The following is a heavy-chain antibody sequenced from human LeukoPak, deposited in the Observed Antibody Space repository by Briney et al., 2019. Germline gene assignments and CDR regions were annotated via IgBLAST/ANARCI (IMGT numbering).Heavy chain of an antibody. J-gene: IGHJ3*02. Sequence: GGSLRLSCAASGFTFTNYAMSWVRQAPGKGLEWVSGISGSGVSTYYADSVKGRFTISRDNSKNTLFLQMNSLRAEDTAVYFCAKESDDAFDIWGQGTMVTVSS. V-gene: IGHV3-23*01. CDR3: AKESDDAFDI. CDR2: ISGSGVST. CDR1: GFTFTNYA.